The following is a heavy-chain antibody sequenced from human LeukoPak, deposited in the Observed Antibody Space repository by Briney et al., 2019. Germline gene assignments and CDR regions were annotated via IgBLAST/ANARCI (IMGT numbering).Heavy chain of an antibody. CDR3: ARDSAGTDYYYGMDV. CDR2: IYSGGST. V-gene: IGHV3-53*01. D-gene: IGHD6-19*01. CDR1: GFTVSSNY. Sequence: GGSLRLSCAASGFTVSSNYMSWVRQAPGKGLEWVSVIYSGGSTYYADSVKGRFTISRDNSKNTLYLQMNSLRAEDTAVYYCARDSAGTDYYYGMDVWGQGTTVTVSS. J-gene: IGHJ6*02.